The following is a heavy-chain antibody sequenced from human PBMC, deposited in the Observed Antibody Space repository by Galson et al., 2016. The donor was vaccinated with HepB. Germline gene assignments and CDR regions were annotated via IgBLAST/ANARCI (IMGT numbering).Heavy chain of an antibody. D-gene: IGHD3-10*01. Sequence: SLRLSCAASGFTFSTYAMTWVRQAPGMGLEWVSTISGAGSNIFYAHSVKGRFTISRDNSKNTLYLQMNSLRVDDTAVYYCAKGRTWVFTNFDSWGQGTLVTVSS. V-gene: IGHV3-23*01. J-gene: IGHJ4*02. CDR2: ISGAGSNI. CDR1: GFTFSTYA. CDR3: AKGRTWVFTNFDS.